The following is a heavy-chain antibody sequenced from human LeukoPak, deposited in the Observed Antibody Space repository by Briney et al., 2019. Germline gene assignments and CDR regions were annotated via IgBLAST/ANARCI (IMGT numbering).Heavy chain of an antibody. V-gene: IGHV3-48*03. CDR3: ARRYCSSTSCLLDC. CDR1: GFTFSSYE. Sequence: GSLRLSCAASGFTFSSYEMNWVRQAPGKGLEWVSYISSTSGSTIYYADSVKGRFTISRDNAKNSLYLQMNSLRAEDTAVYYCARRYCSSTSCLLDCWGQGTLVTVSS. CDR2: ISSTSGSTI. D-gene: IGHD2-2*01. J-gene: IGHJ4*02.